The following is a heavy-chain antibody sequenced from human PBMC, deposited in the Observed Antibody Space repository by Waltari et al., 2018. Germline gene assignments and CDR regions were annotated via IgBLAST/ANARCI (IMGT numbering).Heavy chain of an antibody. CDR1: DLSFSRSS. J-gene: IGHJ6*03. Sequence: QVQLVESGGGVVQSGESRRLSCEVSDLSFSRSSLHWVRQAPGKGLEWVAIGSYDGDFKNYAESVKGRFSISRDNSKNTVYVQLNNLRPEDTAVYYCARDLPTPKYNYMDVWGKGTTVTVSS. CDR2: GSYDGDFK. CDR3: ARDLPTPKYNYMDV. V-gene: IGHV3-30*01. D-gene: IGHD1-20*01.